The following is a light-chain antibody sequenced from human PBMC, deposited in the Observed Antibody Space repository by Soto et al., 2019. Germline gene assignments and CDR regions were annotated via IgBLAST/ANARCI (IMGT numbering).Light chain of an antibody. V-gene: IGKV3-20*01. CDR2: GAS. J-gene: IGKJ2*01. CDR3: LRYGDSPPAYT. Sequence: EIVLTXSPGTVSLXXXXXATLSCRASQSVSSRNLAWYRQKPGQAPSLLIFGASNRATGIPDRFSGSGSGTDFTLTISRLEPEDCAVYYCLRYGDSPPAYTFGQGTKLEIK. CDR1: QSVSSRN.